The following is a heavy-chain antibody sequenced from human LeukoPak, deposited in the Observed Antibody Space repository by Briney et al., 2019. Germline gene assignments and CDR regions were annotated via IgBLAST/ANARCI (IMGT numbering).Heavy chain of an antibody. V-gene: IGHV4-39*01. J-gene: IGHJ1*01. CDR3: VRLTDYGDYVYYFQH. D-gene: IGHD4-17*01. CDR2: IYYSGST. Sequence: PSETLSLTCTVSGGSISSSSYYWGWIRQPPGKGLEWIGSIYYSGSTYYNPSLKSRVTISVDTSKNQFSLKLSSVTAADTAVYYCVRLTDYGDYVYYFQHWGQGTLLTVSS. CDR1: GGSISSSSYY.